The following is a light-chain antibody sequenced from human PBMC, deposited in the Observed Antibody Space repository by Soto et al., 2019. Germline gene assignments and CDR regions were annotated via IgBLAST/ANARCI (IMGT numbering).Light chain of an antibody. J-gene: IGKJ4*01. CDR3: QQSFSIRA. Sequence: DTQMTQSPPSLSASVGDRFTISCRASHSISSYLNWYQQKPGKAPKLLIYAASSLQSGVPSRFIGSGSGTDFTLTISSLQPDDSATYYCQQSFSIRAVGGGTRVEIK. CDR1: HSISSY. CDR2: AAS. V-gene: IGKV1-39*01.